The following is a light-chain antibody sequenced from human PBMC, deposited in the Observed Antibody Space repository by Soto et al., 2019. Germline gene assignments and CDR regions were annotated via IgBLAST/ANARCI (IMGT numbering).Light chain of an antibody. CDR3: QQSYSSPWT. Sequence: DIQMTQSPSSVSASVGDRVTITCRASQGISTWLAWYQQKPGKSPNLLIFAAANLQSGVPSRFSGSGSGTDFTLTISSLQPADFATYYCQQSYSSPWTFGQGTKVDI. CDR1: QGISTW. J-gene: IGKJ1*01. V-gene: IGKV1-12*01. CDR2: AAA.